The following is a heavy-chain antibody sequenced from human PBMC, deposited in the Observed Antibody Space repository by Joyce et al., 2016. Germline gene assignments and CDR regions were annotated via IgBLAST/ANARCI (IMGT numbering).Heavy chain of an antibody. Sequence: EVQLVESGGGLVKPGGSLRLSCVASGFTFNSFTMIWVRQAPGKGLEGVSSISNNSNYIYYADSVKGRFTISRDDAKNSLYLQMYSLRADDTALYYCATRSTRASGNWGQGTRVTVSS. D-gene: IGHD1-1*01. CDR3: ATRSTRASGN. V-gene: IGHV3-21*06. CDR2: ISNNSNYI. J-gene: IGHJ4*02. CDR1: GFTFNSFT.